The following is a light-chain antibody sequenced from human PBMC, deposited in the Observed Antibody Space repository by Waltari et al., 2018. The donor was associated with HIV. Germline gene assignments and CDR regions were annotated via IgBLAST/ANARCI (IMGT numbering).Light chain of an antibody. CDR1: SSDVGSYNL. CDR2: EVS. V-gene: IGLV2-23*02. Sequence: QSALTQPASVSGSFGQSITISCTGTSSDVGSYNLVSWYQYHPGKAPKLIIYEVSKRAAGVSDRFSGAKSGNTASVTVAGLQAGDGAPYYCCSDERSGIPLGGGTKLTVL. J-gene: IGLJ2*01. CDR3: CSDERSGIP.